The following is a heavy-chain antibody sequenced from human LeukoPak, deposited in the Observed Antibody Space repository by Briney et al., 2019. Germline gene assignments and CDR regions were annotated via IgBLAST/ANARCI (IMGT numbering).Heavy chain of an antibody. J-gene: IGHJ5*02. Sequence: ASVKVSCKASGGTFSSYAISWVRQAPGQGLEWMGGIIPVFGTANYAQNFQGRVTITADESTSTAYMELSSLRSEDTAVYYCARKSYYDSSGYYSGWFDPWGQGTLVTVSS. CDR3: ARKSYYDSSGYYSGWFDP. D-gene: IGHD3-22*01. V-gene: IGHV1-69*13. CDR2: IIPVFGTA. CDR1: GGTFSSYA.